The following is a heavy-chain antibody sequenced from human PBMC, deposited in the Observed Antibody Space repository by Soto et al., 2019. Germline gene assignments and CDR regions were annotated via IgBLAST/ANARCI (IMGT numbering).Heavy chain of an antibody. CDR1: GYIFTNYA. Sequence: VHLLQSGGEVKKPGASVKVSCKTSGYIFTNYAINCVRQAPGQGLEWMGWISAYNGDTKYAQRFQGRLTVTTDPSTTTAYMELGSLRSDDTAVYYCARDGRAFSIFGETMDVWGQGTTVTVSS. D-gene: IGHD3-3*01. CDR2: ISAYNGDT. V-gene: IGHV1-18*01. CDR3: ARDGRAFSIFGETMDV. J-gene: IGHJ6*02.